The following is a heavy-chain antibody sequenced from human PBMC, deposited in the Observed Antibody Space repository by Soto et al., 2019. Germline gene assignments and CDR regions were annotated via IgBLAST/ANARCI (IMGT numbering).Heavy chain of an antibody. CDR2: IYPGDSDT. CDR1: GYSFTSYW. V-gene: IGHV5-51*01. CDR3: ARPYCSSTSCYANWFDP. J-gene: IGHJ5*02. D-gene: IGHD2-2*01. Sequence: GESLKISCKGSGYSFTSYWIGWVRQMPGKGLEWMGIIYPGDSDTRYSPSFQGQVTISADKSTSTAYLQWSSLKASDTAMYYCARPYCSSTSCYANWFDPWGQGTLVTVSS.